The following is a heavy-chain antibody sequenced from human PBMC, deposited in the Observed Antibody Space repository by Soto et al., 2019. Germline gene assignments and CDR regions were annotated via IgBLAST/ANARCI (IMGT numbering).Heavy chain of an antibody. CDR2: LRWNSGNI. Sequence: EVQLVESGGGVVQPGRSLRLSCSASGFTFDDYAMNWVRQAPGKGLEWVSSLRWNSGNIVYADSVRGRFTISRDNAKTSLHLQMNSLRAEDTAFYYCTKGASTSCFSAFDLWGQGTRVTVSS. V-gene: IGHV3-9*01. CDR3: TKGASTSCFSAFDL. D-gene: IGHD2-2*01. J-gene: IGHJ3*01. CDR1: GFTFDDYA.